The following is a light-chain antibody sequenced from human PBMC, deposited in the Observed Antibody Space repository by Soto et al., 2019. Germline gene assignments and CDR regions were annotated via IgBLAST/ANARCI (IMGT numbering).Light chain of an antibody. CDR1: SSNIGAGYD. CDR3: QSYDSSLRGDV. Sequence: VLTQPPSVSGAPGQRVTISCTGSSSNIGAGYDVHWYPQLPGTAPKLLIYGNSNRPSGVPDPFSGPKSGTSASLAITGLQAEDEADYYCQSYDSSLRGDVFGTGTKVTVL. J-gene: IGLJ1*01. V-gene: IGLV1-40*01. CDR2: GNS.